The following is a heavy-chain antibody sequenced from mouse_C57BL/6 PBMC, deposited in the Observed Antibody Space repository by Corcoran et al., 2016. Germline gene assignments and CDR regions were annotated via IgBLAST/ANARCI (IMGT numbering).Heavy chain of an antibody. Sequence: QVQLQQSGAELVKPGASVKISCKASGYAFSSYWMNWVKQRPGKGLEWIGQIYPGDGDTNYNGKFKGKATLTADKSSSTAYMQLSSLTSEDSAVYFCARWDYYSNYDWYFDVWGTGTTVTVSS. J-gene: IGHJ1*03. D-gene: IGHD2-5*01. CDR3: ARWDYYSNYDWYFDV. CDR2: IYPGDGDT. V-gene: IGHV1-80*01. CDR1: GYAFSSYW.